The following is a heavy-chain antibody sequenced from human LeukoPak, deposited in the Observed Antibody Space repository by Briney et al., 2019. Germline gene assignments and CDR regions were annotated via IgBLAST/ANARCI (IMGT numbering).Heavy chain of an antibody. CDR3: ARESRDRGYSYGAFDY. V-gene: IGHV4-31*03. D-gene: IGHD5-18*01. J-gene: IGHJ4*02. CDR1: GGSISSGGYY. Sequence: PSQTLSLTCTVSGGSISSGGYYWSWIRQHPGKGLEWIGYIYYSGSTYYNPSLKSRVTLSVDTPKNQFSLKLSSVTAADTAVYYCARESRDRGYSYGAFDYWGQGTLVTVSS. CDR2: IYYSGST.